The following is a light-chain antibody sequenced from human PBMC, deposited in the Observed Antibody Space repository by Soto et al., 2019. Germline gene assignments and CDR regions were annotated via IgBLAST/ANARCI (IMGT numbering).Light chain of an antibody. J-gene: IGKJ1*01. V-gene: IGKV1-5*01. Sequence: DIQMTQYPSTLSASVGVRVTITCRASQSISSWLAWYQQKPGKAPKLLIYDASSLESGVPSRFSGSGSGTEFPLTISSLQSDDFATYDCQQYNSYSPWTFGQGNKVEIK. CDR1: QSISSW. CDR2: DAS. CDR3: QQYNSYSPWT.